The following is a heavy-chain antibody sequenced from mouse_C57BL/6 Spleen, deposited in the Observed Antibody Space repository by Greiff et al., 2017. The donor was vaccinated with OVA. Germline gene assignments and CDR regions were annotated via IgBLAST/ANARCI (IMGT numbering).Heavy chain of an antibody. D-gene: IGHD2-4*01. Sequence: VQLVESGAELVRPGTSVKVSCKASGYAFTNYLIEWVKQRPGQGLEWIGVINPGSGGTNYNEKFKGKATLTADKSSSTAYMQLSSLTSEDSAVYFCARGNYEKGYFDYWGQGTTLTVSS. J-gene: IGHJ2*01. CDR1: GYAFTNYL. V-gene: IGHV1-54*01. CDR3: ARGNYEKGYFDY. CDR2: INPGSGGT.